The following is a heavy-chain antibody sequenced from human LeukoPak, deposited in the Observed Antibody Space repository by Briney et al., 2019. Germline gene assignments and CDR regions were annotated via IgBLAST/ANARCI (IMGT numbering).Heavy chain of an antibody. CDR3: ASSSYGDYTFDY. J-gene: IGHJ4*02. V-gene: IGHV3-53*01. Sequence: GGSLRLSCAASGFTVSSNYMSWVRQAPGKGLGWVSVIYSGGSTYYADSVKGRFTISRDNSKNTLYLQMNSLRAEDTAVYYCASSSYGDYTFDYWGQGTLVTVSS. CDR1: GFTVSSNY. CDR2: IYSGGST. D-gene: IGHD4-17*01.